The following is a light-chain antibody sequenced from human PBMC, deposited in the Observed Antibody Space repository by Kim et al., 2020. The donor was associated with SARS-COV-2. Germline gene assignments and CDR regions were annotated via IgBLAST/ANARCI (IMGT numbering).Light chain of an antibody. CDR2: RNN. CDR3: SAWDYSVSAWV. V-gene: IGLV10-54*01. Sequence: QAGLTQPPSVSKDLRQTATLTCTGDSNNVGNEGAAWLQQHQGHPPKLLFYRNNNRPSGISERLSASRSGNTASLTITGLQPEDEADYYCSAWDYSVSAWVFGGGTKLSVL. CDR1: SNNVGNEG. J-gene: IGLJ3*02.